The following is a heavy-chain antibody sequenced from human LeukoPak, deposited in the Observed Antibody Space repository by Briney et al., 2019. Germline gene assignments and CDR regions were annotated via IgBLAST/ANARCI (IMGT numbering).Heavy chain of an antibody. J-gene: IGHJ5*02. D-gene: IGHD2-15*01. CDR3: AKGDIVVRGWFDP. V-gene: IGHV3-23*01. CDR2: ISGSGGST. Sequence: GGSLRLSCAASGFTFSSYAMSRVRQAPGKGLEWVSAISGSGGSTYYADSVKGRFTISRDNSKNTLCLQMNSLRAEDTAVYYCAKGDIVVRGWFDPWGQGTLVTVSS. CDR1: GFTFSSYA.